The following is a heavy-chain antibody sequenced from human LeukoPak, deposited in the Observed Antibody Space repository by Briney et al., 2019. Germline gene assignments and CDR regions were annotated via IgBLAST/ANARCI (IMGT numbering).Heavy chain of an antibody. CDR1: GFTFSSYG. CDR2: ISSSSTI. CDR3: ARDRRELIDY. Sequence: GGSLRLSCAASGFTFSSYGMHWVRQAPGKGLEWVSYISSSSTIYYADSVKGRFTISRDNAKNSLYLQMNSLRAEDTAVYYCARDRRELIDYWGQGTLVTVSS. V-gene: IGHV3-48*04. D-gene: IGHD3-10*01. J-gene: IGHJ4*02.